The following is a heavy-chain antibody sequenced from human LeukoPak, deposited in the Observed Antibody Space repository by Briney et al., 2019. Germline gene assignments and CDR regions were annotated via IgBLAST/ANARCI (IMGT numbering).Heavy chain of an antibody. CDR3: ARASPPGTLRMDV. V-gene: IGHV4-30-2*01. Sequence: PSETLSLTCVVSGGSISGGDYCWSWIRQPTGKGLEWIGHISHSEITYYNPSLKSRVTLLVDRPKNQFSLKLSSVTAADTAMYYCARASPPGTLRMDVWGQGTTVTVSS. J-gene: IGHJ6*02. CDR2: ISHSEIT. D-gene: IGHD3/OR15-3a*01. CDR1: GGSISGGDYC.